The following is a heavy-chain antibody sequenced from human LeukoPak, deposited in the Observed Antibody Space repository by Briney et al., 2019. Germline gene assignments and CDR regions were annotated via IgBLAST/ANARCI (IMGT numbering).Heavy chain of an antibody. Sequence: GGSLRLSCAASGFTFSSYSMNWVRQAPGKGLEWVSYISSSSSTIYYADSVKGRFTISRDNAKNSLYLQMNSLRAEDTAVYYCARDSSSWSYYYGMDVWAQGTTATVSS. CDR3: ARDSSSWSYYYGMDV. J-gene: IGHJ6*02. CDR2: ISSSSSTI. V-gene: IGHV3-48*01. D-gene: IGHD6-13*01. CDR1: GFTFSSYS.